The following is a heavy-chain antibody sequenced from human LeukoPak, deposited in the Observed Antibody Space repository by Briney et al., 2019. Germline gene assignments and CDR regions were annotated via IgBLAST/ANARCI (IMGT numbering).Heavy chain of an antibody. CDR2: ISWNSGSI. CDR3: TKDIRSTVTAEGWFDP. V-gene: IGHV3-9*01. D-gene: IGHD4-17*01. J-gene: IGHJ5*02. CDR1: GFTFDDYA. Sequence: PGGSLRLSCAASGFTFDDYAMHWVRQAPGKGLEWVSGISWNSGSIAYADSVKGRFTVSRDNAKNSLYLQMDSLRAEDTASYYCTKDIRSTVTAEGWFDPWGQGTLVTVSS.